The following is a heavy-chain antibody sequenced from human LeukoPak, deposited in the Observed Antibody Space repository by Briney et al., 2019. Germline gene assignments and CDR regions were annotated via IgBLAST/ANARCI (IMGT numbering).Heavy chain of an antibody. Sequence: SETLSLTCSVSGYSISSGYYWGCIRQPPGKGLEWIGSIYHSGSTYYNPSLKSRVTISVDKSKNQFSLKLSSVTAADTAVYYCARKAGYFDYWGQGTLVTVSS. CDR3: ARKAGYFDY. CDR2: IYHSGST. V-gene: IGHV4-38-2*01. D-gene: IGHD6-13*01. J-gene: IGHJ4*02. CDR1: GYSISSGYY.